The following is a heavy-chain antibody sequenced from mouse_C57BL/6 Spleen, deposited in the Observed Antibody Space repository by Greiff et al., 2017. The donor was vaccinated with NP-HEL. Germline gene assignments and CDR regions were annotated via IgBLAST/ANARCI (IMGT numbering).Heavy chain of an antibody. CDR1: GYTLTSYW. V-gene: IGHV1-69*01. D-gene: IGHD1-1*01. J-gene: IGHJ2*01. CDR3: ARLGGSSYLDY. Sequence: QVQLQQPGAELVMPGASVKLSCKASGYTLTSYWMHWVKQRPGQGLEWIGEIDPSDSYTNYNQKFKGKSTLTVDKSSSTAYMQLSSLTSEDSAVYYCARLGGSSYLDYWGQGTTLTVSS. CDR2: IDPSDSYT.